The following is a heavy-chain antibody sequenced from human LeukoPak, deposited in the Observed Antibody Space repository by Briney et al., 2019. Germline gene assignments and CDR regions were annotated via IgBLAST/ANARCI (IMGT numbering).Heavy chain of an antibody. CDR3: AKHGGSSPFYYYYYMDV. Sequence: ASVKVSCKASGYTFTSSGISWVRQAPGQGLEWMGWISAYNGNTNYAQKLQGRVTMTTDTLTSTAYMELRSLRSDDTAVYYRAKHGGSSPFYYYYYMDVWGEGTTVTVSS. J-gene: IGHJ6*03. D-gene: IGHD1-26*01. CDR1: GYTFTSSG. V-gene: IGHV1-18*01. CDR2: ISAYNGNT.